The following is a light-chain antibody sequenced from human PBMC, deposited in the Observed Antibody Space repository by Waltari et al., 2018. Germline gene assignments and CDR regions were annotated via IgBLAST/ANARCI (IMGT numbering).Light chain of an antibody. J-gene: IGKJ1*01. CDR2: LIS. Sequence: DIVMTQSPLSLSVTPGEPASISCRSIQSLLHLSGNTFLDWYLQKPGQSPQLLIYLISNRASGVPDRFSGSGSGTDFTLKISRVEAEDVGVYFCMQARQTPWTFGQGTKVEIK. CDR1: QSLLHLSGNTF. V-gene: IGKV2-28*01. CDR3: MQARQTPWT.